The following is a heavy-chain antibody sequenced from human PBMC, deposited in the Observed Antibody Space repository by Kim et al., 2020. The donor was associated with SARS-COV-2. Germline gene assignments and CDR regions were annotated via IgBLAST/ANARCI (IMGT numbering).Heavy chain of an antibody. Sequence: SETLSLTCAVYSGSFSGYYWSWIRQPPGKGPEWIGEIDHSESTKYNPSLKSRVTISLDTSKNQFSLRLSSVTAADTAVYYCARGRRATVTTSYPFDSWGQGTMVTVSA. D-gene: IGHD4-17*01. V-gene: IGHV4-34*01. CDR1: SGSFSGYY. CDR3: ARGRRATVTTSYPFDS. CDR2: IDHSEST. J-gene: IGHJ3*02.